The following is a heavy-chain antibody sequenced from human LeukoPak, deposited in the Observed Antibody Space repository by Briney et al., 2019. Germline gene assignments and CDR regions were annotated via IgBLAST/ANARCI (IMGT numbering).Heavy chain of an antibody. CDR1: GFTFSIYA. V-gene: IGHV3-23*01. Sequence: GGSLRLSCAASGFTFSIYAMSWVRRAPGKGLQWVSSITSRGESTWYVDSVKGRFTITRDNSENTLYLQMHSLRAEDTAVYYCARDRPNYYGSDGHYYRRDGDYWGRGTLVSVSS. J-gene: IGHJ4*02. CDR2: ITSRGEST. D-gene: IGHD3-22*01. CDR3: ARDRPNYYGSDGHYYRRDGDY.